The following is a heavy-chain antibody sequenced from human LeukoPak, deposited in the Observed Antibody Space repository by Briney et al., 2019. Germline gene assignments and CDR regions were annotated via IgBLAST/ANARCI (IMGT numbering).Heavy chain of an antibody. J-gene: IGHJ6*03. CDR3: AKMDVMITFGGVIENYYYMDV. CDR2: ISGSGGST. Sequence: PGGSLRLSCAASGFTFSSYGMSWVGQARGKGLEWVAAISGSGGSTYYADCVKGRLTISRENSKNPLYLQMNSLRAEDTAVYYCAKMDVMITFGGVIENYYYMDVWGKGTTVTVSS. CDR1: GFTFSSYG. V-gene: IGHV3-23*01. D-gene: IGHD3-16*02.